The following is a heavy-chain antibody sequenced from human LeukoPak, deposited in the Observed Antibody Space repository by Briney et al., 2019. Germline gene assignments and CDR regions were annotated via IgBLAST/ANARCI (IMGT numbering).Heavy chain of an antibody. D-gene: IGHD1-7*01. CDR2: IYYSGST. CDR1: GGSISSYF. V-gene: IGHV4-59*08. Sequence: SETLSLTCTVSGGSISSYFWSWIRQPPGKGLEWIGYIYYSGSTNYNPSLKSRVAISVDTSKNQFSLKLSSVTAADTAVYYCARIITGTYFDWFDPWGQGTLVTVSS. J-gene: IGHJ5*02. CDR3: ARIITGTYFDWFDP.